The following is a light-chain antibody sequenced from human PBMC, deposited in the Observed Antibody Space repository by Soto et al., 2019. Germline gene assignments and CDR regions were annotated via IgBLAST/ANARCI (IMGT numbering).Light chain of an antibody. CDR2: DVS. CDR1: SSDVGGYNY. Sequence: QSALTQPASVSGSPGQSITISCTGTSSDVGGYNYVSWYQQHPGKAPKLMIYDVSNRPSGVSNRFSGSKSGNTASLTISGLQAEDEADYCCRSYTSCRNYVFGRG. J-gene: IGLJ7*01. CDR3: RSYTSCRNYV. V-gene: IGLV2-14*01.